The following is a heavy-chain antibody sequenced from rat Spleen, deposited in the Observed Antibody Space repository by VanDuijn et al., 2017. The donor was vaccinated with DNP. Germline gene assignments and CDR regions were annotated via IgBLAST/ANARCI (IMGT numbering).Heavy chain of an antibody. D-gene: IGHD1-2*01. V-gene: IGHV5-31*01. CDR1: GFTFNNYW. CDR2: ITNTGGST. Sequence: EVQLVEYGGGLVQPGRSLKLSCVASGFTFNNYWMTWIRQAPGKGLEWVASITNTGGSTYYPDSVKGRFTISRDNAKSTLYLQMNSLRSEDTATYYCTRDSGIAAPLGYFDFWGPGTMVTVSS. CDR3: TRDSGIAAPLGYFDF. J-gene: IGHJ1*01.